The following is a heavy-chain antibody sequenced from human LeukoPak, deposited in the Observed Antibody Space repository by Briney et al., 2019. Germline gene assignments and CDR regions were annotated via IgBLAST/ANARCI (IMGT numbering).Heavy chain of an antibody. CDR3: ARQSAAAGDFDY. CDR1: GGSISSYY. V-gene: IGHV4-59*08. D-gene: IGHD6-13*01. CDR2: IYYSGST. Sequence: SETLSLTCTVSGGSISSYYWSWIRQPPGKGLEWIGYIYYSGSTNYNPSLKSRVTISVDTSKNQFSLKLSSVTAADTAVYDCARQSAAAGDFDYWGQGTLVTVSS. J-gene: IGHJ4*02.